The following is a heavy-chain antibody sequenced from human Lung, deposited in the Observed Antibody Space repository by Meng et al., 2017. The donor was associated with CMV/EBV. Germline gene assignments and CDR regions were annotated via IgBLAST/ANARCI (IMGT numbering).Heavy chain of an antibody. V-gene: IGHV3-21*01. J-gene: IGHJ3*02. D-gene: IGHD3-3*01. CDR2: ISSSSSYI. Sequence: GGSLRLXCAASGFTFSSYSMNWVRQAPGKGLEWVSSISSSSSYIYYADSVKGRFTISRDNAKNSLYLQMNSLRAEDTAVYYCARDGSFWSGYYAPVAFDIWGRG. CDR3: ARDGSFWSGYYAPVAFDI. CDR1: GFTFSSYS.